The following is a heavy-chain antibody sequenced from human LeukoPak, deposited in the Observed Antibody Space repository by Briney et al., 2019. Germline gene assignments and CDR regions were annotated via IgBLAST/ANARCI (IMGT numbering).Heavy chain of an antibody. CDR2: IIPILGIA. V-gene: IGHV1-69*04. CDR1: GGTFSSYA. J-gene: IGHJ4*02. Sequence: ASVKVSCKASGGTFSSYAISWVRQAPGQGLEWMGRIIPILGIANYAQKFQGRVTITADESTSTAYMELSSLRSDDTAVYYCARDVGTVTTIWGQGTLVTVSA. D-gene: IGHD4-11*01. CDR3: ARDVGTVTTI.